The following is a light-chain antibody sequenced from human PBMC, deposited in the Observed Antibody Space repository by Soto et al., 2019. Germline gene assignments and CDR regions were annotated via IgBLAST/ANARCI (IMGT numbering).Light chain of an antibody. J-gene: IGKJ4*01. CDR3: QRFNRWPLS. CDR2: GAS. CDR1: QSVITN. Sequence: EILLTQSPSTLSLSPGERATLSCRASQSVITNLAWYQQKPGQAPRLLIYGASTRAAIIPARFSGSGSGTEFTLTIASLQSEDFGVYYCQRFNRWPLSFGGGTKVDIK. V-gene: IGKV3-15*01.